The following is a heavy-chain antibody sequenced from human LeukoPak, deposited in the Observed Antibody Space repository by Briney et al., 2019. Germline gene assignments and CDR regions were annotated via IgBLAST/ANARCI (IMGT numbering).Heavy chain of an antibody. CDR1: GFTFSSYS. V-gene: IGHV3-48*02. Sequence: GSLRLSCAASGFTFSSYSMNWVRQAPGKGLEWVSYISSSSSTIYYADSVKGRFTISRDNAKNSLYLQMNSLRDEDTAVYYCARRGYSYAPGAFDIWGQGTMVTVSS. CDR3: ARRGYSYAPGAFDI. CDR2: ISSSSSTI. J-gene: IGHJ3*02. D-gene: IGHD5-18*01.